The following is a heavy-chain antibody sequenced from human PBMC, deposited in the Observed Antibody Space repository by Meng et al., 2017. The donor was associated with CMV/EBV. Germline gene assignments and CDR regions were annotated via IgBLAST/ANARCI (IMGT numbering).Heavy chain of an antibody. V-gene: IGHV3-30*04. CDR2: ISYDGSNK. CDR1: GFTFCSYA. J-gene: IGHJ6*02. CDR3: ARDRRVRGVIGYYYYGMDV. D-gene: IGHD3-10*01. Sequence: GSLRPSCAASGFTFCSYAMHGVRPAPGEGLEWVAVISYDGSNKYYADSVKGRFTISRDNSKNTLYLQMNSLRAEDTAVYYCARDRRVRGVIGYYYYGMDVWGQGTTVTVSS.